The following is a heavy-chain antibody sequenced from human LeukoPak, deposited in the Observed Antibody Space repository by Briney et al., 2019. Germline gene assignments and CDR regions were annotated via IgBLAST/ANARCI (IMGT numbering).Heavy chain of an antibody. CDR1: GFTFSSYS. CDR3: ARDEVYSSSSDYFDY. D-gene: IGHD6-6*01. Sequence: GALRLSCAASGFTFSSYSMNWVRQAPGKGLEWVSYISSSSSTIYYADSVKGRFTISRDNAKNSLYLQMNSLGAEDTAVYYCARDEVYSSSSDYFDYWGQGTLVTVSS. J-gene: IGHJ4*02. V-gene: IGHV3-48*01. CDR2: ISSSSSTI.